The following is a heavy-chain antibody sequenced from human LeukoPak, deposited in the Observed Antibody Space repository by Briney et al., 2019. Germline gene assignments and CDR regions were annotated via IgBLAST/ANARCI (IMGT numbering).Heavy chain of an antibody. J-gene: IGHJ6*03. CDR2: MNPNSGNT. CDR3: ARAVXHQISYYYYMDV. Sequence: TFTSXDINWVRQATGQGLEWMGWMNPNSGNTGYAQKFQGRVTMTRNTSISTAYMELSSLRSEDTAVYYCARAVXHQISYYYYMDVWGKGTTVTISS. CDR1: TFTSXD. V-gene: IGHV1-8*01. D-gene: IGHD6-19*01.